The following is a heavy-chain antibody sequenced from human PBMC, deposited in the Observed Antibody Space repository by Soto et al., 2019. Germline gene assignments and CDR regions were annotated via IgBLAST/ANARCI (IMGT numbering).Heavy chain of an antibody. V-gene: IGHV3-74*01. CDR1: GFTFSRYW. CDR2: ITNDGRST. Sequence: EVQLVESGGGLVQPGESLRLSCAASGFTFSRYWMHWVRQGPGKGLVWVARITNDGRSTGYADSVKGRFTISRDNAKNMRYLQINSLGAEDTAVYYCARDGDGDYPVDYWGQGTLVTVSS. J-gene: IGHJ4*02. D-gene: IGHD4-17*01. CDR3: ARDGDGDYPVDY.